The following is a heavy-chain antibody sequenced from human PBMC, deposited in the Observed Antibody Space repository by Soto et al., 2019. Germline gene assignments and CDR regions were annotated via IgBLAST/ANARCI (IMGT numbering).Heavy chain of an antibody. CDR1: GYTFTTYD. V-gene: IGHV1-8*01. Sequence: QVQLVQSGAEVKEPGASVKVSCKASGYTFTTYDIYWMRQATGQGLEWMGWMNPYTGNTGYAQKFQGRVTVTRNNSISTVYREMSGLRLDDTAVYYCARRKERSGPHYFDYWGQGSQVTVSS. D-gene: IGHD6-25*01. CDR2: MNPYTGNT. J-gene: IGHJ4*02. CDR3: ARRKERSGPHYFDY.